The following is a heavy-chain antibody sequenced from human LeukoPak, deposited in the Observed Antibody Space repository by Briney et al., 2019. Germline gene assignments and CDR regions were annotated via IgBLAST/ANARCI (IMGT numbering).Heavy chain of an antibody. CDR1: GGTFSSYT. J-gene: IGHJ4*02. CDR3: ARVEDGGYYSNFDY. V-gene: IGHV1-69*02. D-gene: IGHD3-22*01. Sequence: SVKVSCKASGGTFSSYTISWVRQAPGQGLEWMGRIIPILGIANYAQKFQGRVTITADKSTSTAYMELSSLRSEDTAVYYCARVEDGGYYSNFDYWGQGTLVTVSS. CDR2: IIPILGIA.